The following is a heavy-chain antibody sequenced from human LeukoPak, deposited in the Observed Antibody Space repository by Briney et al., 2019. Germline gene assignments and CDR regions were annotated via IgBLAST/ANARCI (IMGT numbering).Heavy chain of an antibody. CDR3: ARDSLDRNSSGYPGFDY. Sequence: GGSLRLSCAASGFTFSDYYMSWIRQAPGKGLEWVSYISSSGSTINYADSVKGRFTISRDNAKNSLYLQMNSLRAEDTAVYYCARDSLDRNSSGYPGFDYWGQGTLVTVPS. J-gene: IGHJ4*02. CDR1: GFTFSDYY. D-gene: IGHD3-22*01. CDR2: ISSSGSTI. V-gene: IGHV3-11*01.